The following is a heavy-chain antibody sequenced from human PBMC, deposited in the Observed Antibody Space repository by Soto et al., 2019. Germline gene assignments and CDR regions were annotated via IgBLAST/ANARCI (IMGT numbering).Heavy chain of an antibody. CDR2: IDPTDSYT. CDR3: ARPYSSSWDIDY. J-gene: IGHJ4*02. Sequence: SLKISCKVSGYSFTSYSITWVRQMPGKGLEWMGRIDPTDSYTNYSPSIQGHVTISADKSINTAYLQWSSLKASDSAMYYCARPYSSSWDIDYWGQGTLVTVSS. V-gene: IGHV5-10-1*01. D-gene: IGHD6-13*01. CDR1: GYSFTSYS.